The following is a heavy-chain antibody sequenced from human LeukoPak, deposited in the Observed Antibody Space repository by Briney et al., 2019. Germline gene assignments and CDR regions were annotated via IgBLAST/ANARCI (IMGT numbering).Heavy chain of an antibody. J-gene: IGHJ3*01. CDR1: GFTVSSNH. V-gene: IGHV3-53*01. CDR3: ARSTLGLYDFWSGYY. D-gene: IGHD3-3*01. CDR2: IYSGGST. Sequence: GGSLRLSCAASGFTVSSNHMSWVRQAPGKGLEWVSVIYSGGSTYYADSVKGRFTISRDNSKNTLYLQMNSLRAEDTAVYYCARSTLGLYDFWSGYYWGQGTMVTVSS.